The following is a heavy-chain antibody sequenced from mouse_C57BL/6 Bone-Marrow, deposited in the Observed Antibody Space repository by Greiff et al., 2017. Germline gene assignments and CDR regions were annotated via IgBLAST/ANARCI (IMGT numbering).Heavy chain of an antibody. Sequence: VKLQESGAELARPGASVKMSCKASGYTFTSYTMHWVTPRPGQGLEWIGYINPSSGYTKYNQKFKDKATLTADKSSSTAYMQLRSLTAEDSAVYECARLGSNYGGYYFDFWGQGTTLTVSA. J-gene: IGHJ2*01. V-gene: IGHV1-4*01. CDR3: ARLGSNYGGYYFDF. CDR1: GYTFTSYT. D-gene: IGHD2-5*01. CDR2: INPSSGYT.